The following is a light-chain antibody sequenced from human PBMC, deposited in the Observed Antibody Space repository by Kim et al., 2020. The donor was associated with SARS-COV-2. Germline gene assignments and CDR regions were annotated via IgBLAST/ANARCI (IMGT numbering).Light chain of an antibody. CDR2: GNS. V-gene: IGLV1-40*01. J-gene: IGLJ2*01. CDR1: SSNIGAGYD. Sequence: QRVTIACTGSSSNIGAGYDVHWYQQLPGTAPKLLIYGNSNRPSGVPDRFSGSKSGNSASLAITGLRAEDEADYYCQSYDSSLSGVVFGGGTQLTVL. CDR3: QSYDSSLSGVV.